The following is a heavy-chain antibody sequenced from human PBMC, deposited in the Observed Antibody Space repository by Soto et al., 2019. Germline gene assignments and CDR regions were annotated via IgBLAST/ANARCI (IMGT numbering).Heavy chain of an antibody. CDR1: GYTFSGHY. CDR3: ARGGALDGTSPPFNH. Sequence: ASVQVSCKASGYTFSGHYMHWIRQAPGQGPEWLGWINANSGDTDRAPKFQDRLTMTRDTSISTAYMELSRLRSDDTAVYYCARGGALDGTSPPFNHWGQGTLVTVSS. D-gene: IGHD6-19*01. CDR2: INANSGDT. V-gene: IGHV1-2*02. J-gene: IGHJ4*02.